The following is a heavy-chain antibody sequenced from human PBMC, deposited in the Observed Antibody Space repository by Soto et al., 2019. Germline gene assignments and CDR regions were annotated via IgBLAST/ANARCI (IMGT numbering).Heavy chain of an antibody. J-gene: IGHJ6*02. CDR3: ARDDPWDFWSGYGLRYYGMDV. CDR1: GFTFSSYA. V-gene: IGHV3-30-3*01. CDR2: ISYDGSNK. D-gene: IGHD3-3*01. Sequence: HPGGSLRLSCAASGFTFSSYAMHWVRQAPGKGLEWVAVISYDGSNKYYADSVKGRFTISRDNSKNTLYLQMNSLRAEDTAVYYCARDDPWDFWSGYGLRYYGMDVWGQGTTVTVSS.